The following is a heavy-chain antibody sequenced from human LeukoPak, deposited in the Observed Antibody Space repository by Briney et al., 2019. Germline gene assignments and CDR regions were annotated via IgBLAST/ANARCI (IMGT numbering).Heavy chain of an antibody. J-gene: IGHJ3*02. V-gene: IGHV4-4*02. CDR1: GGSISSSNW. Sequence: PSGTLSLTCAVSGGSISSSNWWSWVRQPPGKGLEWIGEIYHSGSTNYNPSLKSRVTISVDKSKNQFSLKLSSVTAADMAVYYCARDMYYYGSGSYRVLDAFDIWGQGTMVTVSS. CDR2: IYHSGST. D-gene: IGHD3-10*01. CDR3: ARDMYYYGSGSYRVLDAFDI.